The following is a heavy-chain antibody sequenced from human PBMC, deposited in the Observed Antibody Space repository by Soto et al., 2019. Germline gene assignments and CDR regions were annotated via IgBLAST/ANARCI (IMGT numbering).Heavy chain of an antibody. CDR2: IYSGGST. D-gene: IGHD3-3*01. CDR1: GFTVSSNY. V-gene: IGHV3-53*01. CDR3: ARDPYDFWSGSPLRGMDV. Sequence: PGGSLRLSCAASGFTVSSNYMSWVRQAPGKGLEWVSVIYSGGSTYYADSVKGRFTISRDNSKNTLYLQMNSLRAEDTAVYYCARDPYDFWSGSPLRGMDVWGQGTTVTVSS. J-gene: IGHJ6*02.